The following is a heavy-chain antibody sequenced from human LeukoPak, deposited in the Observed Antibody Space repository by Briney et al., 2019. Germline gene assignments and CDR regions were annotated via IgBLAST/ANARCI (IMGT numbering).Heavy chain of an antibody. D-gene: IGHD3-22*01. J-gene: IGHJ4*02. CDR2: INPDSGGT. CDR1: GYTFTAQY. CDR3: ARVYYYDSSGYYHTLDY. Sequence: ASVKVSCKASGYTFTAQYIHWVRQAPGQGLEWMGWINPDSGGTHFAQKFQGRVTMTRDTSISTADMELSRLRFDDTAVYYCARVYYYDSSGYYHTLDYWGQGTLVTVSS. V-gene: IGHV1-2*02.